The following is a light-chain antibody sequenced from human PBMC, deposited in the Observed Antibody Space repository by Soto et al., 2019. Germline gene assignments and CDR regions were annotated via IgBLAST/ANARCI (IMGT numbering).Light chain of an antibody. Sequence: DILMTQSPSTLSASVGDRVTITCRASQSISSWLAWYQQKPGKAPKLLIYDASSLESGVPSRFSGSGSGTEFTLTISSLQPDDFATYYCQQYNSYSGWTFGQGTKVEIK. V-gene: IGKV1-5*01. CDR2: DAS. CDR3: QQYNSYSGWT. CDR1: QSISSW. J-gene: IGKJ1*01.